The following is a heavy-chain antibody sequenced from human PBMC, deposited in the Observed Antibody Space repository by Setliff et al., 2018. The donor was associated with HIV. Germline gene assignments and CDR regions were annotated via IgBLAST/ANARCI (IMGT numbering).Heavy chain of an antibody. CDR3: ARIGSGWSVGWFDP. V-gene: IGHV4-38-2*02. CDR2: IDASANT. J-gene: IGHJ5*02. CDR1: GSSISSNYY. D-gene: IGHD6-13*01. Sequence: ETLSLTCTVSGSSISSNYYWAWIRQAPGKGLEWIGCIDASANTYYIPSLKSRATISIDTSKNQLSLKLRSVTAADTAVYYCARIGSGWSVGWFDPWVHGTLVTVSS.